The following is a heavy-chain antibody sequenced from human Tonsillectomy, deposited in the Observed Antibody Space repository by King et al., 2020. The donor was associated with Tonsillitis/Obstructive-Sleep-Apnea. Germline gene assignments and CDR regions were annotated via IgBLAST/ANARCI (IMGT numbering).Heavy chain of an antibody. D-gene: IGHD3-3*01. CDR1: GFSLSTSGVG. CDR2: IYWDDDK. CDR3: AQTYDFWSGYSFDY. V-gene: IGHV2-5*02. Sequence: TLKESGPTLVKPTQTLTLTCTFSGFSLSTSGVGVGWIRQPPGKALEWLALIYWDDDKRYSPSLNSRLTITKDTSKNQVVLTMTNMDPVVTATYYCAQTYDFWSGYSFDYWGQGTLVTVSS. J-gene: IGHJ4*02.